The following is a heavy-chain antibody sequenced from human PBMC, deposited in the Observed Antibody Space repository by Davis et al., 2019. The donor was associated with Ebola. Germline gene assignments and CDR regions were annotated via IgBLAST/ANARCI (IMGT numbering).Heavy chain of an antibody. Sequence: GESLKISCAASGFTFSDHYMDWVRQAPGKGLEWVGRTRNKANSYTTEYAASVKGRFTISRDDSKNSLYLQMTSLKTEDTAVYYCARDAPTYYYDSSGYYSDWYFDLWGRGTLVTVSS. CDR3: ARDAPTYYYDSSGYYSDWYFDL. V-gene: IGHV3-72*01. D-gene: IGHD3-22*01. CDR2: TRNKANSYTT. J-gene: IGHJ2*01. CDR1: GFTFSDHY.